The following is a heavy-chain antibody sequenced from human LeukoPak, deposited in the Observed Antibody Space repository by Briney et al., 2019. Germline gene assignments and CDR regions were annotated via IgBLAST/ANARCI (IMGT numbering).Heavy chain of an antibody. V-gene: IGHV1-69*05. CDR3: AKSYNWNDEKKNYFDY. Sequence: ASVKVSCKASGYTFTTYGISWVRQAPGQGLEWMGGIIPIFGTANYAQKFQGRVTITRDTSINTAYMELSSLRSEDTAVYYCAKSYNWNDEKKNYFDYWGQGTLVTVSS. J-gene: IGHJ4*02. CDR2: IIPIFGTA. CDR1: GYTFTTYG. D-gene: IGHD1-20*01.